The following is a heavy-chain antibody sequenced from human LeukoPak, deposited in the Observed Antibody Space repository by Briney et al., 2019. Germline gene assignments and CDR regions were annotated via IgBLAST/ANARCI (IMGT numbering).Heavy chain of an antibody. Sequence: GGSLRLSCAASGFTFSSYGMHWVRQAPGKGLEWVAFIRYDGSNKYYADSVKGRFTISRDNSKNTLYLQMNSLRAEDTAVYYCAKEHYDFWSGYPDWFDPWGQGTLVTVSS. V-gene: IGHV3-30*02. CDR1: GFTFSSYG. D-gene: IGHD3-3*01. CDR3: AKEHYDFWSGYPDWFDP. J-gene: IGHJ5*02. CDR2: IRYDGSNK.